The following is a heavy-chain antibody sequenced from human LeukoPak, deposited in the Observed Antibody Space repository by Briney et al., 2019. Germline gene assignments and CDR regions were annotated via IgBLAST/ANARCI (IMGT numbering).Heavy chain of an antibody. CDR3: AKEGVPAAKRRNFFDY. J-gene: IGHJ4*02. D-gene: IGHD2-2*01. CDR2: ISGSGGST. Sequence: GGSLRLSCAGSGFSFIDAWMSWVRQAPGKGLEWVSAISGSGGSTYYADSVKGRFTISRDNSKNTLYLQMNSLRAEDTAVYYCAKEGVPAAKRRNFFDYWGQGTLVTVSS. V-gene: IGHV3-23*01. CDR1: GFSFIDAW.